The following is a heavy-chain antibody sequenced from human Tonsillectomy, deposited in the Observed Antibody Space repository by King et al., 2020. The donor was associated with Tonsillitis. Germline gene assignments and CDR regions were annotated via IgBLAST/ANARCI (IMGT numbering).Heavy chain of an antibody. CDR2: IYYSGST. Sequence: VQLQESGPGLVKPSETLSLTCTVSGGSISRYYWSWIRQPPGKGLEWIGYIYYSGSTNYNPSLKSRVTISVDTSKNQFSLKLSSVTAADTAVYYCAGGPGISPWGGSGSSYFDYWGQGTLVTVSS. CDR1: GGSISRYY. CDR3: AGGPGISPWGGSGSSYFDY. V-gene: IGHV4-59*01. D-gene: IGHD3-10*01. J-gene: IGHJ4*02.